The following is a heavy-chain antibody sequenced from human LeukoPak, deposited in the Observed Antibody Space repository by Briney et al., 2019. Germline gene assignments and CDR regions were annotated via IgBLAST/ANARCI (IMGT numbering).Heavy chain of an antibody. D-gene: IGHD1-26*01. J-gene: IGHJ2*01. CDR3: ARGPRSDWYFDL. V-gene: IGHV3-7*04. Sequence: SVKGRVTIFRDNAKNSLSLQLNSLRAEDTAVYHCARGPRSDWYFDLWGRGTLVTVSS.